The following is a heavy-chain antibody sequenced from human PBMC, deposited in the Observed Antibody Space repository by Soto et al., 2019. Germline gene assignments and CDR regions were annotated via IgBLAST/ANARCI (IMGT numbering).Heavy chain of an antibody. V-gene: IGHV1-8*01. CDR2: MNPNSGHT. J-gene: IGHJ5*02. CDR3: ASDMSTT. D-gene: IGHD2-2*01. Sequence: QVQLVQSGAEVKKPGASVKVSCKASGYTFTSHDINWMRQATGQGLEWMGWMNPNSGHTNYAQKFQGRVTITRDPSISTAYMELTNLRSEDTAIYYCASDMSTTWGQGTLVTVSS. CDR1: GYTFTSHD.